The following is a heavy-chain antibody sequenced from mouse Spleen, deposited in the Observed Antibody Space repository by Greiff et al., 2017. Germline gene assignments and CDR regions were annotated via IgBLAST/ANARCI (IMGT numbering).Heavy chain of an antibody. CDR2: IYPRDGST. CDR3: AKSYGSSYEYFDY. D-gene: IGHD1-1*01. CDR1: GYTFTSYD. Sequence: QVQLQQSGPELVKPGASVKLSCKASGYTFTSYDINWVKQRPGQGLEWIGWIYPRDGSTKYNEKFKGKATLTVDTSSSTAYMELHSLTSEDSAVYFCAKSYGSSYEYFDYWGQGTTLTVSS. V-gene: IGHV1-85*01. J-gene: IGHJ2*01.